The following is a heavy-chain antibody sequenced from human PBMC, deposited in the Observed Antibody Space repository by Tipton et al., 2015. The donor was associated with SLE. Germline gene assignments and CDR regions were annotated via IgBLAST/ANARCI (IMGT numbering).Heavy chain of an antibody. V-gene: IGHV3-7*03. Sequence: SLRLSCAASGFTVSSYWMNWVRQAPGKGLGWVANIKQDGSEKYFVDSVKGRFTISRDNAQSSLYLQMNSLTADDTAVYYRAGTNSPRFDFWGQGTLVTVSS. J-gene: IGHJ4*02. D-gene: IGHD1-1*01. CDR3: AGTNSPRFDF. CDR1: GFTVSSYW. CDR2: IKQDGSEK.